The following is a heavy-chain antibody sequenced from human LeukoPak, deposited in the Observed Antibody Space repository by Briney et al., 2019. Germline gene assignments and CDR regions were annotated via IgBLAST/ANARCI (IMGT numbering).Heavy chain of an antibody. Sequence: SSQTLSLTCTVSGGSISSGNYHWSWIRQPPGKGLEWIGYIYYSGNTYYNPSLKSRVTISVDTSKNQFSLKLSSVTAADTAVYYCARRPRLAATVYHWGQGTLVTVSS. D-gene: IGHD2-15*01. V-gene: IGHV4-30-4*08. J-gene: IGHJ5*02. CDR1: GGSISSGNYH. CDR2: IYYSGNT. CDR3: ARRPRLAATVYH.